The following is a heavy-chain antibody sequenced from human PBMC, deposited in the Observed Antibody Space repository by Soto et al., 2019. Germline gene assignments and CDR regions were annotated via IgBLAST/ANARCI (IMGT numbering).Heavy chain of an antibody. D-gene: IGHD1-1*01. CDR3: AKATTGYHTPYFDY. CDR2: INGGGGST. V-gene: IGHV3-23*01. Sequence: EVPLLESGGGLVQPGGSLRLSCAASGFTFSNYAMSWVRQAPGKGLEWISAINGGGGSTYYADSVKGRFTISRDNSKNTLSLQMNSLRAEDTAIYYCAKATTGYHTPYFDYWGQGTLVTVSS. J-gene: IGHJ4*02. CDR1: GFTFSNYA.